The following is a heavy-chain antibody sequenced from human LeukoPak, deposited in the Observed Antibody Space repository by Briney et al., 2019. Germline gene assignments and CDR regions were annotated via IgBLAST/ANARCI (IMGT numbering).Heavy chain of an antibody. J-gene: IGHJ4*02. D-gene: IGHD6-13*01. V-gene: IGHV4-34*12. CDR3: ARASSSSWYEDY. CDR1: GGSFSGYY. Sequence: SETLSLTCAVYGGSFSGYYWGWIRQPPGKGLEWIGYIFHSGSTYYNPSLKSRVTISVDRSKNQFSLKLSSVTAADTAVYYCARASSSSWYEDYWGQGTLVTVSS. CDR2: IFHSGST.